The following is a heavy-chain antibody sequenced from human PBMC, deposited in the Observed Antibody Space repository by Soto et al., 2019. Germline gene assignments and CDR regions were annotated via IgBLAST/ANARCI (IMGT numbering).Heavy chain of an antibody. D-gene: IGHD2-2*02. CDR2: IYYSGST. Sequence: SETLSLTCTVSGGSISSGDYYWSWIHQPPGKGLEWIGNIYYSGSTYYNPSLKSRVTISVDTSKNQFSLKLSSVTAADTAVYYCATIPATTILTDYWGQGTLITVSS. J-gene: IGHJ4*02. CDR1: GGSISSGDYY. CDR3: ATIPATTILTDY. V-gene: IGHV4-30-4*01.